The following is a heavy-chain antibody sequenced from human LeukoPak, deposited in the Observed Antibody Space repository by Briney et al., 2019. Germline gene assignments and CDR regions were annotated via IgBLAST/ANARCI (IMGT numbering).Heavy chain of an antibody. CDR2: INHSGST. CDR1: GASISSSNW. V-gene: IGHV4-4*02. CDR3: ARLWSTYCSGGSCPHQPNY. Sequence: PSGTLSLTCAVSGASISSSNWLSWVRQPPGKGLGWIGEINHSGSTNYNPSLKSRVTISVDTSKNQFSLKLSSVTAADTALYYCARLWSTYCSGGSCPHQPNYWGQGTLVTVSS. J-gene: IGHJ4*02. D-gene: IGHD2-15*01.